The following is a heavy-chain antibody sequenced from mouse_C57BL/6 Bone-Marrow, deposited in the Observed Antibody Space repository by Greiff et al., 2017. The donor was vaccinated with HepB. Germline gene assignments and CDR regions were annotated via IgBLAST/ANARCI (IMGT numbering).Heavy chain of an antibody. J-gene: IGHJ4*01. CDR3: ASWVYGSSYEAMDY. V-gene: IGHV3-8*01. CDR1: GYSITSDY. Sequence: EVQRVESGPGLAKPSQTLSLTCSVTGYSITSDYWNWIRKFPGNKLEYMGYISYSDRTYYNPSLKSRISITRGTSKNKYYLQLNSVTTEDTATYYCASWVYGSSYEAMDYWGQGTAVTVSS. CDR2: ISYSDRT. D-gene: IGHD1-1*01.